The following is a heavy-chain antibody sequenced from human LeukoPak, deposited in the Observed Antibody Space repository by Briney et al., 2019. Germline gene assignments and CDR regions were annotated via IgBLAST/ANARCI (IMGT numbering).Heavy chain of an antibody. D-gene: IGHD3-22*01. Sequence: ASVKVSCKGSGYTLSNHAFSWVRQAPGQGLEWMGIINPGGGSTSYAQKFRGRVTMTRDTSTTTVYMELRSLRSEDAAVYYCARGEDSSDYWGQGTLVTVSS. CDR2: INPGGGST. CDR3: ARGEDSSDY. V-gene: IGHV1-46*01. J-gene: IGHJ4*02. CDR1: GYTLSNHA.